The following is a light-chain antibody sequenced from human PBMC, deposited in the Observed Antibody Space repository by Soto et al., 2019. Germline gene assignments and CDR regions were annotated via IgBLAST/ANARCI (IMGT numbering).Light chain of an antibody. CDR3: QQRSVWPIT. CDR2: GAS. CDR1: QSFRGL. V-gene: IGKV3-11*01. Sequence: EVVLTQSPVTLSLSPGERATLSCRASQSFRGLLAWYQQKPGQAPRLLIYGASSRATGIPARFSGSGSGTDFTLTVSSLEPEDFVLYFCQQRSVWPITFGQGTRLEIK. J-gene: IGKJ5*01.